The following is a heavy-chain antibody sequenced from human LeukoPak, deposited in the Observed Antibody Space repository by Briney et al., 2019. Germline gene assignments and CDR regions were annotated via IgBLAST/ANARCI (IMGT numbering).Heavy chain of an antibody. V-gene: IGHV3-7*03. J-gene: IGHJ4*02. CDR1: GFTFSSYW. CDR2: INKDGGEK. Sequence: GGSLRLSCAASGFTFSSYWMSWVRQAPGKGLEWVANINKDGGEKYYVDSVKGRFTISRDNAKDSLYLQMNSLRADDTAVYYCVKDSPPRYSGSPPAYWGQGTLVTVSS. D-gene: IGHD1-26*01. CDR3: VKDSPPRYSGSPPAY.